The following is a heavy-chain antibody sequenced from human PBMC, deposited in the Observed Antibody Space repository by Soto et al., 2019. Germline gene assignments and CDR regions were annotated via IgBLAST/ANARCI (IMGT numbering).Heavy chain of an antibody. CDR1: GGTFRNYP. CDR2: IFPLTDIP. Sequence: QVQLVQSGPEVKKPGSSVKVSCKASGGTFRNYPINWVRQAPGQGLEWTGSIFPLTDIPDYAQNFQARLTISADRSTSTAYMELNSLTSDDTAMYFCARGPLVVLNYFPSWGQGTLVTVSS. J-gene: IGHJ4*02. V-gene: IGHV1-69*02. CDR3: ARGPLVVLNYFPS.